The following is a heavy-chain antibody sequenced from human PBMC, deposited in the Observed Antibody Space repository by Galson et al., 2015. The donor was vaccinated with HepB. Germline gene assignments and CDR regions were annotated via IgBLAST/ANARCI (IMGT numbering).Heavy chain of an antibody. Sequence: SETLSLTCAVSGASIRTLDWWSWVRQSPGKRLEWIGQIYHSGDANYNPSFKSRVTMSVDTSKNQFSLKLSSLTAADTAIYYCARDWIRDGASYYFDYWGQGTLVTVS. CDR2: IYHSGDA. J-gene: IGHJ4*02. V-gene: IGHV4/OR15-8*01. D-gene: IGHD5-24*01. CDR1: GASIRTLDW. CDR3: ARDWIRDGASYYFDY.